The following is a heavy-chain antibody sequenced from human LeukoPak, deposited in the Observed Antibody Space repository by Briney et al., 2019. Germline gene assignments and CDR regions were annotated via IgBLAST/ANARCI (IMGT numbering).Heavy chain of an antibody. J-gene: IGHJ3*02. D-gene: IGHD3-22*01. V-gene: IGHV1-18*01. CDR2: ISAYNGNT. CDR3: ARVRYYYDSSGYLSVDAFDI. CDR1: GYTFTSYG. Sequence: ASVKVSCKASGYTFTSYGISWVRQAPGQGLEWMGWISAYNGNTNYAQKLQGRVTMTTDTSTSTAYMELRSLRSDDTAVYYCARVRYYYDSSGYLSVDAFDIWGQGTMVTVSS.